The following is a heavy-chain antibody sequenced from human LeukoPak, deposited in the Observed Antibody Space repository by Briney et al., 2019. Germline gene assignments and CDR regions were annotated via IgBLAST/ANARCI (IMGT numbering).Heavy chain of an antibody. CDR3: ARDPRWLTPDCTSTSCYESYCVP. J-gene: IGHJ5*02. CDR2: FYHRGSA. CDR1: GYSISSGYQ. D-gene: IGHD2-2*01. V-gene: IGHV4-38-2*02. Sequence: SETLSLTCAVSGYSISSGYQWAWIRQPPGKGLEWIGSFYHRGSAHNNPSLKSRATISVETSKNQFTLKMYSVTASDTAVYYCARDPRWLTPDCTSTSCYESYCVPWGQGTLVTVSS.